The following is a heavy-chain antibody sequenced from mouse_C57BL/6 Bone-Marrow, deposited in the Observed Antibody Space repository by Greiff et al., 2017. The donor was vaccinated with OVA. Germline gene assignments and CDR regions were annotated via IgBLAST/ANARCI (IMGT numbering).Heavy chain of an antibody. CDR1: GYTFTSYG. J-gene: IGHJ3*01. D-gene: IGHD1-1*01. V-gene: IGHV1-81*01. CDR3: ARGQHYYGSSTWFAY. CDR2: IYPRSGNT. Sequence: VKLMESGAELARPGASVKLSCKASGYTFTSYGISWVKQRTGQGLEWIGEIYPRSGNTYYNEKFKGKATLTADKSSSTAYMELRSLTSEDSAVYFCARGQHYYGSSTWFAYWGQGTLVTVSA.